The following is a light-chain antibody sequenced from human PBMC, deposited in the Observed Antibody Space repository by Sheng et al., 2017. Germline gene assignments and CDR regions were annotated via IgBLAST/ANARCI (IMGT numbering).Light chain of an antibody. J-gene: IGKJ1*01. CDR3: QQYNSYPPT. V-gene: IGKV1-5*03. CDR2: KAS. Sequence: DIQMTQSPSTLSASVGDRVTITCRASQSISSWLAWYQQKPGKAPKLLIYKASSLESGVPSRFSGSGSGTEFTLTISSLQPDDFATYYCQQYNSYPPTFCQGTKVEIK. CDR1: QSISSW.